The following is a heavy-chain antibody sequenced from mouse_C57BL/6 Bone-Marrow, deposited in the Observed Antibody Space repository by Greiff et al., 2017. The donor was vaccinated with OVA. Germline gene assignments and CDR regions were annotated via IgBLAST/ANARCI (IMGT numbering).Heavy chain of an antibody. CDR2: ISDGGSYT. V-gene: IGHV5-4*01. CDR1: GFTFSSYA. Sequence: EVQLVESGGGLVKPGGSLKLSCAASGFTFSSYAMSWVRQTPEKRLEWVATISDGGSYTYYPDNVKGRFTISRDNAKNNLYLQMSHLKSEDTAMYYCARGGPSYAMDYWGQGTSVTVSS. J-gene: IGHJ4*01. CDR3: ARGGPSYAMDY.